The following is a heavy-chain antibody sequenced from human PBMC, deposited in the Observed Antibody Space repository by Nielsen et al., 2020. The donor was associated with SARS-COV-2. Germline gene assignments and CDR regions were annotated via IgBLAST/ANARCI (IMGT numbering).Heavy chain of an antibody. D-gene: IGHD3-22*01. V-gene: IGHV1-46*01. CDR2: IDPSGGET. CDR3: ARDSSGTYRRVDY. CDR1: GYTFTNYY. J-gene: IGHJ4*02. Sequence: ASVKVSCKATGYTFTNYYVHWVRQAPGQGLEWMGIIDPSGGETTYAQKFLGRVTMTRDTSTSTVYMELSSLRSDDTAVYYCARDSSGTYRRVDYWGQGTLVTVSS.